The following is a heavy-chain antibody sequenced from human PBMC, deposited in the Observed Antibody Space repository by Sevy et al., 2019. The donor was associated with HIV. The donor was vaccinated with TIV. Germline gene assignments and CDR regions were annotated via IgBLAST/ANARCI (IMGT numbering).Heavy chain of an antibody. V-gene: IGHV3-72*01. D-gene: IGHD2-15*01. CDR3: ARSSVVRGVAFDF. J-gene: IGHJ3*01. Sequence: GESLKISCAASGFTFSDHYMDWVRQAPGKGLEWVGRTRNKANSYTTEYAASVKGRFTISRDDSKNSLYLQMNSLKTEDTAVYYCARSSVVRGVAFDFWGQGTMVTVSS. CDR1: GFTFSDHY. CDR2: TRNKANSYTT.